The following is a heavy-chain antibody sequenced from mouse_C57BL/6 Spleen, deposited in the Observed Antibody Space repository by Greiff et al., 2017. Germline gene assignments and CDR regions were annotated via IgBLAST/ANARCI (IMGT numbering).Heavy chain of an antibody. J-gene: IGHJ2*01. V-gene: IGHV1-61*01. CDR1: GYTFTSYW. CDR3: ARGSYGYDDRYYFDY. D-gene: IGHD2-2*01. Sequence: QVQLQQPGAELVRPGSSVKLSCKASGYTFTSYWMDWVKQRPGQGLEWIGNIYPSDSETHYNQKFKDKATLTVDQSSSTDYMQLSSLTSEDSAVYYGARGSYGYDDRYYFDYWGQGTTLTVSS. CDR2: IYPSDSET.